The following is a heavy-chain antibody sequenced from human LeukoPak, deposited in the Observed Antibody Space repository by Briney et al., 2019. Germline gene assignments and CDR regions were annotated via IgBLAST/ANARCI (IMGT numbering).Heavy chain of an antibody. D-gene: IGHD3-10*01. CDR3: MVRGVPPQGMDV. V-gene: IGHV3-30*03. CDR2: ISYDGSNK. CDR1: GFTFSSYG. Sequence: GGSLRLSCAASGFTFSSYGMHWVRQAPGKGLEWVAVISYDGSNKYYADSVKGRFTISRDNSKNTLYLQMNSLRAEDTAVYYPMVRGVPPQGMDVWGQGTTVTVSS. J-gene: IGHJ6*02.